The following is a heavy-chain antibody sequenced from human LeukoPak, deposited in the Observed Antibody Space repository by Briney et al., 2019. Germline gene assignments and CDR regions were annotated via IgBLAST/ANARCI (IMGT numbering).Heavy chain of an antibody. CDR1: GFTFSNHF. J-gene: IGHJ4*02. Sequence: YPGGSLRLSCSTSGFTFSNHFMHWVRQAPGKGLEYDSSIGPNGASTLYADSVKGRFTISRDNSKNALYLQLTSLRLEDTALYYCVKDLTGTWSFDYWGQGTLVTVSS. CDR2: IGPNGAST. D-gene: IGHD3-9*01. CDR3: VKDLTGTWSFDY. V-gene: IGHV3-64D*06.